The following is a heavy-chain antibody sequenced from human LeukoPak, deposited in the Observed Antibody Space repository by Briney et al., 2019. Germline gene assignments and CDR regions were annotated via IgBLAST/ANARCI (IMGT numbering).Heavy chain of an antibody. D-gene: IGHD7-27*01. J-gene: IGHJ6*02. CDR3: ARDFEITGENYYYGMDV. CDR1: GYTFISYY. CDR2: INPSGGST. Sequence: ASVKVSCKASGYTFISYYMHWVRQAPGQGLEWMGIINPSGGSTSYAQKFQGRVTMTRDTSTSTVYMELSSLRSEDTAVYYCARDFEITGENYYYGMDVWGQGTTVTVSS. V-gene: IGHV1-46*01.